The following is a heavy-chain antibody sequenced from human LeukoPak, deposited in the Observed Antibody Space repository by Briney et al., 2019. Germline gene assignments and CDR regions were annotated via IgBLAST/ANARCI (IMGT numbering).Heavy chain of an antibody. D-gene: IGHD1-26*01. Sequence: GGSLRLSCAASGFTFSTYSMNWVRQTPGKGLEWVAYISSSSTTILYADSVKGRFTISRDNAKNSLYLQMNSLRAEDTALYYCAKGGGLGSSNWFDPWGQGTLVTVSS. CDR1: GFTFSTYS. CDR2: ISSSSTTI. J-gene: IGHJ5*02. CDR3: AKGGGLGSSNWFDP. V-gene: IGHV3-48*04.